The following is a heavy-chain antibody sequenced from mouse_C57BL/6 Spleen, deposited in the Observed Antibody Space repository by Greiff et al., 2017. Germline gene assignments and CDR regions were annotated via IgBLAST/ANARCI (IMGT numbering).Heavy chain of an antibody. CDR3: TYYSNYGEGFDY. CDR2: IDPENGDT. CDR1: GFNIKDDY. Sequence: EVQLQESGAELVRPGASVKLSCTASGFNIKDDYMHWVKQRPEQGLEWIGWIDPENGDTEYASKFQGKATITADTSSNTAYLQLSSLTSEDTAVYYCTYYSNYGEGFDYWGQGTTLTVSS. D-gene: IGHD2-5*01. V-gene: IGHV14-4*01. J-gene: IGHJ2*01.